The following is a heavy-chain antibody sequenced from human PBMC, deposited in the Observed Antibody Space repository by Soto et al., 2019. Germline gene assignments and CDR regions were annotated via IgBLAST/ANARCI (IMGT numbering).Heavy chain of an antibody. CDR3: VGESYYRLDY. CDR2: VRNRRDSYTT. D-gene: IGHD3-16*01. CDR1: GFNFGDYH. V-gene: IGHV3-72*01. Sequence: GVLRLSCAASGFNFGDYHMNWVRQAPGKGLEWVGRVRNRRDSYTTEDAATVRPRFTISRDDSKNSLYLQMNSLRTDDAAVYYCVGESYYRLDYWGQGALVTVSS. J-gene: IGHJ4*02.